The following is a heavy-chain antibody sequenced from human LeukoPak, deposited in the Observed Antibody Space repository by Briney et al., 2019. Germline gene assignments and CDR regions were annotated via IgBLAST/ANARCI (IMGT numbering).Heavy chain of an antibody. J-gene: IGHJ6*02. CDR2: ISSSSSTI. CDR3: ASHPYSSYYYHMDV. D-gene: IGHD5-18*01. CDR1: GFTFSSYS. V-gene: IGHV3-48*01. Sequence: PGGSLRLSCAASGFTFSSYSMNWVRQAPGKGLEWVSYISSSSSTIYYADSVKGRFTISRDNAKNSLYLQMNSLRAEDTAVYYCASHPYSSYYYHMDVWGRGTTVTVSS.